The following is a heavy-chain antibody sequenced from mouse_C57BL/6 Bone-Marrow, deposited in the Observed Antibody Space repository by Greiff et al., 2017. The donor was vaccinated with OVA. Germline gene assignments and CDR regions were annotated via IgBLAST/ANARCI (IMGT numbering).Heavy chain of an antibody. CDR3: ARVGLGEAY. J-gene: IGHJ3*01. V-gene: IGHV1-69*01. Sequence: QVQLQQPGAELVMPADSVKLSCKASGYTFTSYWMHLVKRRPGQGLEWIGELVPSDSYTNYNPTFKGPFTLTVDKSSNTAYLQLSSLTSEGSAVYYCARVGLGEAYWGKGTLVTVSA. CDR2: LVPSDSYT. CDR1: GYTFTSYW. D-gene: IGHD3-3*01.